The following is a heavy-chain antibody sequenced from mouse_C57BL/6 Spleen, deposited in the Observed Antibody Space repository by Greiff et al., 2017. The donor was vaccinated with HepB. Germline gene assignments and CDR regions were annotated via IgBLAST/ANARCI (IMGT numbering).Heavy chain of an antibody. CDR3: ARSPYDGYYPFAY. CDR1: GYTFTDYN. CDR2: INPNNGGT. D-gene: IGHD2-3*01. V-gene: IGHV1-22*01. Sequence: EVQLQQSGPELVKPGASVKMSCKASGYTFTDYNMHWVKQSHGKSLEWIGYINPNNGGTSYNQKFKGKATLTVNKSSSTAYMELRSLTSEDSAVYYCARSPYDGYYPFAYWGQGTLVTVSA. J-gene: IGHJ3*01.